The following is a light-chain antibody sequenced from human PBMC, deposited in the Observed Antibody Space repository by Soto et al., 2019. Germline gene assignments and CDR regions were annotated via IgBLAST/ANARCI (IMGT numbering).Light chain of an antibody. CDR3: HQYNNWPPWT. J-gene: IGKJ1*01. V-gene: IGKV3-15*01. CDR1: QSVSSN. CDR2: GAS. Sequence: EVVMTQSPATLSVSPGERATLSCRASQSVSSNLAWYQQKPGQAPGLLIYGASTRATGIPARVSDSGSGTVFTLTINSLQSDYHAVYDYHQYNNWPPWTFGQGNKVEIK.